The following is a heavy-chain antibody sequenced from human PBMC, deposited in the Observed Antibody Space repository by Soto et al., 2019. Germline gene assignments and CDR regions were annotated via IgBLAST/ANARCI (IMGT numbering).Heavy chain of an antibody. CDR2: IKQDGSEK. V-gene: IGHV3-7*01. CDR3: ASDGAGDSDDY. J-gene: IGHJ4*02. Sequence: GGSLRLSCAASGFTFSSYWMSWVRQAPGKGLEWVANIKQDGSEKYYVDSVKGRFTISRDNAKNSLYLQMNSLRAEDTAVYYCASDGAGDSDDYWGQGTLVTVSS. D-gene: IGHD3-10*01. CDR1: GFTFSSYW.